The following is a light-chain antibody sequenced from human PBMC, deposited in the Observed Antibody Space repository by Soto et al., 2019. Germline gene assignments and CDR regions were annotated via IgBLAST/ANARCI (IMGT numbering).Light chain of an antibody. CDR3: MQSLQTQRT. CDR2: LGS. J-gene: IGKJ1*01. V-gene: IGKV2-28*01. Sequence: DIVMTQSPLSLPVTPGEPASISCRSSQSLLHSNGYNYLDWYLQKPGQSPQLLIYLGSNRAAGVPDRFSGRGSGTDFTLKISSVEAEDVGVYYCMQSLQTQRTFGQGTKVEIK. CDR1: QSLLHSNGYNY.